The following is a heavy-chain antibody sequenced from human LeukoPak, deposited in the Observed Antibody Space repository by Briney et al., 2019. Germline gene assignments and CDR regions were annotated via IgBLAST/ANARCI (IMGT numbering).Heavy chain of an antibody. V-gene: IGHV3-7*01. D-gene: IGHD1-26*01. Sequence: PGGSLRLSCVPSGFALRSYWMSWVRQAPGEGLEWVANIKQDGGEKYYVDSVKGRFTISRDNAKNSLFLQMNSLRVEDTAVYYCARLGGSYYTYWGQGTLVTVSS. J-gene: IGHJ4*02. CDR2: IKQDGGEK. CDR1: GFALRSYW. CDR3: ARLGGSYYTY.